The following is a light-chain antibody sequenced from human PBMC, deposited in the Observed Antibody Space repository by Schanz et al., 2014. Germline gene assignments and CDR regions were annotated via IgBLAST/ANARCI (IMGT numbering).Light chain of an antibody. CDR1: SSDVGGYNY. Sequence: QSALTQPPSASGSPGQSVTISCTGTSSDVGGYNYVSWFQQHPGKAPKLMIYDVSNRPSGVSSRFSGSKSGNMASLTISGLQAEDEADYYCSSYSSSSTLGVFGGGTKLTVL. J-gene: IGLJ3*02. CDR2: DVS. V-gene: IGLV2-14*01. CDR3: SSYSSSSTLGV.